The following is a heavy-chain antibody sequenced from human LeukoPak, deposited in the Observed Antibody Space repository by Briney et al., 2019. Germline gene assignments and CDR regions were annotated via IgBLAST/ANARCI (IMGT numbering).Heavy chain of an antibody. V-gene: IGHV3-53*01. CDR1: GFTVITND. CDR3: ARGVEPLAANTLAY. CDR2: LYSDGNT. Sequence: GGSLRLSCAASGFTVITNDMTWVRQAPGKGLEWFSVLYSDGNTKYADSVQGRFTISRDNSKNTLYLEMNSLSPDDTAVYYCARGVEPLAANTLAYWGQGTLVTVSS. D-gene: IGHD1-14*01. J-gene: IGHJ4*02.